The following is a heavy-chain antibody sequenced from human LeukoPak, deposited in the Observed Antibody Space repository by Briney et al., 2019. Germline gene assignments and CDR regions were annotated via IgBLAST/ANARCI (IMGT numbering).Heavy chain of an antibody. CDR1: GGSISGYY. Sequence: SETLSLTCTVSGGSISGYYWSWIRQPPGKGLEWIGSIYHSGSTYYNPSLKSRVTISVDTSKNQFSLKLSSVTAADTAVYYCARALEQWLEYYFDYWGQGTLVTVSS. CDR3: ARALEQWLEYYFDY. D-gene: IGHD6-19*01. V-gene: IGHV4-38-2*02. J-gene: IGHJ4*02. CDR2: IYHSGST.